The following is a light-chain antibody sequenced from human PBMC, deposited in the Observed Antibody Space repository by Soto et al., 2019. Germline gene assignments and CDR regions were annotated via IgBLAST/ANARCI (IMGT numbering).Light chain of an antibody. V-gene: IGKV3D-20*02. CDR3: QQRSNWQGFT. Sequence: EIVLTQSPGTLSLSPGERATLSCRATQCVSRGYLAWDQRRPGQARRLLISGASNRAADIPDRFSGSGSGTDFTLTISSLDPEDFAVYYCQQRSNWQGFTFGPGTKVDIK. CDR1: QCVSRGY. J-gene: IGKJ3*01. CDR2: GAS.